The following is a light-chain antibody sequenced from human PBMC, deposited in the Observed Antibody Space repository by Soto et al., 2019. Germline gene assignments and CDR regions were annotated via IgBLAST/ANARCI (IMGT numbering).Light chain of an antibody. J-gene: IGKJ5*01. CDR2: DVS. CDR1: QSISSY. Sequence: EIVLTQSPATLSLSPGERATLSCRASQSISSYLAWYQQKPGQAPRLLICDVSDRATGIPARFSGSGSGTDFTLTISSXEPEDFAVYYCQQRSNWPPLITFGQGTRLDIK. CDR3: QQRSNWPPLIT. V-gene: IGKV3-11*01.